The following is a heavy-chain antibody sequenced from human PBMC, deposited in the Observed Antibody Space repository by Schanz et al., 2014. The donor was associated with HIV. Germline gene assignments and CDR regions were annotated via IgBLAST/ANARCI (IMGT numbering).Heavy chain of an antibody. CDR2: VNGDGSSA. Sequence: EEYLVESGGGLVQPGGSLRLSCAASGFTFSSYWMHWVRQTPGKGLVWVSRVNGDGSSAAYADSVKGRFTISRDNAKNTLYLQMNSLRAEDTAVYYCARVANWDYYGMDVWGRGTTVTVSS. CDR3: ARVANWDYYGMDV. J-gene: IGHJ6*02. V-gene: IGHV3-74*01. CDR1: GFTFSSYW. D-gene: IGHD3-16*01.